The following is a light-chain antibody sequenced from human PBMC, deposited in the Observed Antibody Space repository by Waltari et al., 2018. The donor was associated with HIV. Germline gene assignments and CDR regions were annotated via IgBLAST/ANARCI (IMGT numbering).Light chain of an antibody. CDR3: QQRSNWPRYT. CDR1: QSVNSY. CDR2: DAS. J-gene: IGKJ2*01. V-gene: IGKV3-11*01. Sequence: EIVLTQSPAPLSLSPGERATLSCRASQSVNSYLAWYQQKPGQAPRLLIYDASNRATGIPARFSGSGSGTDFTLTISSLEPEDFAVYYCQQRSNWPRYTFGQGTKLEIK.